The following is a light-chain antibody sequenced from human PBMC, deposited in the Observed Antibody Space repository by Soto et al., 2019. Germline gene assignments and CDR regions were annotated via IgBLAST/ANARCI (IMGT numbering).Light chain of an antibody. J-gene: IGLJ2*01. CDR1: SGHSSYA. CDR2: LNSDGSH. Sequence: QSVLTQSPSASASLGASVTLTCTLSSGHSSYAIAWHQQQPEKGPRYLMKLNSDGSHSKGDGIPDRFSGSSSGAERYLTISRLQSEDEADYYCQTGGTGTVVFGGGTKLTVL. CDR3: QTGGTGTVV. V-gene: IGLV4-69*01.